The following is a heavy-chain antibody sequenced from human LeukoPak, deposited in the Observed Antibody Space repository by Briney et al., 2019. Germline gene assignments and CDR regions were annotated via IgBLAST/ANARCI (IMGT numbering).Heavy chain of an antibody. D-gene: IGHD2-2*01. CDR2: ISSSGSTI. V-gene: IGHV3-11*04. J-gene: IGHJ6*02. CDR1: GFTFSDYY. CDR3: ARARDCSSTSCYYGSGHDGMDV. Sequence: GRSLRLSCAASGFTFSDYYMSWIRQAPGKGLEWVSYISSSGSTIYYADSVKGRFTISRDNSKNTLYLQMNSLRAEDTAVYYCARARDCSSTSCYYGSGHDGMDVWGQGTTVTVSS.